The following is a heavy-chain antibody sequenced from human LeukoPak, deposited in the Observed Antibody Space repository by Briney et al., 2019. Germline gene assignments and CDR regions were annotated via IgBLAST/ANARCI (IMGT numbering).Heavy chain of an antibody. V-gene: IGHV4-39*07. J-gene: IGHJ4*02. CDR3: ARTSGSYRPIDY. D-gene: IGHD1-26*01. CDR2: INHSGST. Sequence: PSETLSLTCTVSGGSISSSSYYWGWIRQPPGKGLEWIGEINHSGSTNYNPSLKSRVTISVDTSKNQFSLKLSSVTAADTAVYYCARTSGSYRPIDYWGQGTLVTVSS. CDR1: GGSISSSSYY.